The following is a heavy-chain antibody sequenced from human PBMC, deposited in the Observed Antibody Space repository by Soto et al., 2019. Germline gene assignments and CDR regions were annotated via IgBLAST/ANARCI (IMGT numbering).Heavy chain of an antibody. D-gene: IGHD3-22*01. Sequence: ETLTLTCTVSGGSISRFYCCSIRHPPGKGQDRTGSIYYSGSTNYFPALKSRVTISVDTSKNQFSLKLSSVTAADTAVYYWARDVGYDSSGPYFDYWGQGTRVTVS. V-gene: IGHV4-59*01. CDR2: IYYSGST. CDR3: ARDVGYDSSGPYFDY. CDR1: GGSISRFY. J-gene: IGHJ4*02.